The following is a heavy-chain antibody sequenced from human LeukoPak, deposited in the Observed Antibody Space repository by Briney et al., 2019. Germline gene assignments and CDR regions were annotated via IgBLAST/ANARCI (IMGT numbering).Heavy chain of an antibody. Sequence: GGSLRLSCAASGFTFSSYSMNWVRQAPGKGLEWVSSISSSSSSIYYADSVKGRFTISRDNAKNSLYLQMNSLRAEDTAVYYCAREDTAMVNYYGMDVWGQGTTVTVSS. J-gene: IGHJ6*02. CDR1: GFTFSSYS. V-gene: IGHV3-21*01. CDR3: AREDTAMVNYYGMDV. CDR2: ISSSSSSI. D-gene: IGHD5-18*01.